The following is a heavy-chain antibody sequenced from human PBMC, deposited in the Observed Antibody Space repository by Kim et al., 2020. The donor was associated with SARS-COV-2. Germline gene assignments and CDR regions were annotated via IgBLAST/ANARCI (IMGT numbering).Heavy chain of an antibody. Sequence: SVKVSCKASGGTFSSYTISWVRQAPGQGLEWMGRIIPILGIANYAQKFQGRVTITADKSTSTAYMELSSLRSEDTAVYYCARATHYGGSHDLYYYGMDVWGQGTTVTVSS. CDR2: IIPILGIA. CDR1: GGTFSSYT. D-gene: IGHD4-17*01. V-gene: IGHV1-69*02. CDR3: ARATHYGGSHDLYYYGMDV. J-gene: IGHJ6*02.